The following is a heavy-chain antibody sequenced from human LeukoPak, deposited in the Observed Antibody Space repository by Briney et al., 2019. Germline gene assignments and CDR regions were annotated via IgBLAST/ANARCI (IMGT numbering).Heavy chain of an antibody. CDR2: ISYDGSNK. J-gene: IGHJ4*02. CDR1: GFTFSSYA. V-gene: IGHV3-30*04. CDR3: ARGRGVVVITAIDY. D-gene: IGHD3-22*01. Sequence: QPGRSLRLSCAASGFTFSSYAMHWVRQAPGKGLEWVAVISYDGSNKYYADSVKGRFTISRDSSKNTLYLQMNSLRAEDTAVYYCARGRGVVVITAIDYWGQGTLVTVSS.